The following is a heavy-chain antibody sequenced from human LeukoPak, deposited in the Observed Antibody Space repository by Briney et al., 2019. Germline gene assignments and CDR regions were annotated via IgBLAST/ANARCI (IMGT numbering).Heavy chain of an antibody. V-gene: IGHV4-39*07. Sequence: SETLSLTCSVSGGSISRSSFYWGWIRQPPGKGLEWIGSIYYSGSTYYNPSLKSRVTISVDTAKNQFSLKLNSVTAADTAVYYCARDGDGYSSGWYNWGQGTLVTVSS. CDR3: ARDGDGYSSGWYN. CDR1: GGSISRSSFY. D-gene: IGHD6-19*01. CDR2: IYYSGST. J-gene: IGHJ4*02.